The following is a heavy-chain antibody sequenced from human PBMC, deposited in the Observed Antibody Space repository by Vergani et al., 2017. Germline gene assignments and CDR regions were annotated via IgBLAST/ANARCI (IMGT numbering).Heavy chain of an antibody. Sequence: QVQLVQSGGGVVQPGRSLRLSCAASGFSFSGYGMHWVRRTPGGGLKWVAIIWYDGTKKHYADSVKGRFTISRDNSKNTLYLEMNSLGVEDTAVYYCARDRSGRPSDFDYWGQGTLVTVSS. J-gene: IGHJ4*02. CDR2: IWYDGTKK. CDR1: GFSFSGYG. V-gene: IGHV3-33*01. CDR3: ARDRSGRPSDFDY.